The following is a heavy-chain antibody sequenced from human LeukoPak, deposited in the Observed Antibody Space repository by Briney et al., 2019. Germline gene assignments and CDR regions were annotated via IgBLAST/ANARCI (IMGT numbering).Heavy chain of an antibody. V-gene: IGHV2-5*02. Sequence: SGPTLVHPTPPLTLTCTFSGFSRSSSAVGVGWIRQPPVKALEWLALIYWDDDKRYSPSLKSRLTITKDTSKNQVVLTMTNMDPVDTATYYCAHLYYSSSWYPYFDYWGQGTLVTVSS. D-gene: IGHD6-13*01. CDR1: GFSRSSSAVG. CDR3: AHLYYSSSWYPYFDY. J-gene: IGHJ4*02. CDR2: IYWDDDK.